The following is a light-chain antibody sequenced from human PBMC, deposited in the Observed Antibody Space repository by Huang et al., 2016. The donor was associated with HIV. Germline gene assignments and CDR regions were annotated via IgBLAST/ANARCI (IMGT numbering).Light chain of an antibody. CDR1: QSLNSA. Sequence: EIVLMQSPATLSVSPGESATLSCRASQSLNSALAWYRQRPGQAPRLLIYGASTRATGIPTRCSGSGFVTEFTLTISRVESEDFALYYCQQYNDWPLTFGGGTKVEIK. J-gene: IGKJ4*01. V-gene: IGKV3-15*01. CDR3: QQYNDWPLT. CDR2: GAS.